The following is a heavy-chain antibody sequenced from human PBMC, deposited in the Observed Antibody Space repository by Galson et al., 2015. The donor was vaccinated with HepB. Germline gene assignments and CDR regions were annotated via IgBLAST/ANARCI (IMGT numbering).Heavy chain of an antibody. CDR3: ARGSSGWYYFDY. Sequence: QSGAEVKKPGESLRISCKGSGYSFTRYWISWVRQMPGKGLEWMGRIDPSDSYIKYSPSFQGHVTISADKSISTAYLQWSSLKASDTAMYYCARGSSGWYYFDYWGQGTLVTVSS. CDR1: GYSFTRYW. J-gene: IGHJ4*02. D-gene: IGHD6-19*01. V-gene: IGHV5-10-1*01. CDR2: IDPSDSYI.